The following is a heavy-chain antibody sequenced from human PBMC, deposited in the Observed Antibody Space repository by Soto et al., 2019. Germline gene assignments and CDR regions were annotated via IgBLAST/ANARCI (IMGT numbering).Heavy chain of an antibody. J-gene: IGHJ4*02. Sequence: ASVKVSCKASGYNFPNYAISWVRQAPGQGLEWMGWISPYTGHTNYDHSLRGRLSLSTDTSTSTAYMELGSLGSDDTAVYYCASQFYYDTSGFNYDYLDYWGQGTLVTVSS. V-gene: IGHV1-18*01. D-gene: IGHD3-22*01. CDR3: ASQFYYDTSGFNYDYLDY. CDR2: ISPYTGHT. CDR1: GYNFPNYA.